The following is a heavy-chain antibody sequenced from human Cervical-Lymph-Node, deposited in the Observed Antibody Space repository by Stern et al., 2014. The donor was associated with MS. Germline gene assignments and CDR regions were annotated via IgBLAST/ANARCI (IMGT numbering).Heavy chain of an antibody. Sequence: QVQLVEPGGGVVQPGRSLRLSCAASGFIFSNYAMHWVRQPPGEGLEWVAVVSSDGANTYFADSVKGRFTISRDNSKNTLYLQMNSLKIEDTAIYYCASQIWGQGTMVTVSS. V-gene: IGHV3-30*01. CDR3: ASQI. J-gene: IGHJ3*02. CDR2: VSSDGANT. CDR1: GFIFSNYA.